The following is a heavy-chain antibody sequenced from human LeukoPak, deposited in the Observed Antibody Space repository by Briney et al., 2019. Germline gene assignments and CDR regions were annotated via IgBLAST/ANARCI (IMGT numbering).Heavy chain of an antibody. V-gene: IGHV3-48*01. CDR1: GFTFSRYS. CDR3: ASLHYDYVWGSYRQIDY. J-gene: IGHJ4*02. D-gene: IGHD3-16*02. CDR2: ISSSGRTI. Sequence: GALRLSCAASGFTFSRYSMNWVRQAPGKGLEWVSYISSSGRTIHYADSVKGRFTISRDNAKNSLYLQMNSLRAGDTAVYYCASLHYDYVWGSYRQIDYWGQGTLVTVSS.